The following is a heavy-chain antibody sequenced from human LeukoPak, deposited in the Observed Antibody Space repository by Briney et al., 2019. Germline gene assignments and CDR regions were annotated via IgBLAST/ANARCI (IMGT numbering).Heavy chain of an antibody. D-gene: IGHD4-23*01. V-gene: IGHV3-53*01. CDR3: ARRAGGYSHPYDC. CDR1: GFTVSGNY. J-gene: IGHJ4*02. Sequence: PGGSLRLSCAVSGFTVSGNYMSWVRQAPGKGLEWVSLIYSGGTTYYADSVKGRFTISRDNSKNTLYLQMNSLRAEDTAVYYRARRAGGYSHPYDCWGQGILVTVSS. CDR2: IYSGGTT.